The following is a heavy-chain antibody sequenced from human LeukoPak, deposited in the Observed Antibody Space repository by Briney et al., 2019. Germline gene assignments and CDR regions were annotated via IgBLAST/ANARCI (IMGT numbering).Heavy chain of an antibody. Sequence: GGSLRLSCATSGFRFRSYGMSWVRQAPGKGLEWVSSISGSGRTYYADSVRGRVTCSRDDSKSAVSLVMNSLRAEDTAVYYCAKCKGVWLRDRVIDYWGQGTLVTVSS. CDR2: ISGSGRT. CDR1: GFRFRSYG. CDR3: AKCKGVWLRDRVIDY. D-gene: IGHD5-12*01. J-gene: IGHJ4*02. V-gene: IGHV3-23*01.